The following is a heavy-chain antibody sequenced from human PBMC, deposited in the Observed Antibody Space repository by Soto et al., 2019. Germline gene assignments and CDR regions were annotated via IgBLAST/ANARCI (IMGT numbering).Heavy chain of an antibody. D-gene: IGHD2-2*01. J-gene: IGHJ4*02. CDR2: INGGNGDT. CDR3: ARGYCSSTSCQYYFDF. Sequence: QVQLVQSGAEVKKPGASVKDSCKASGYTFTGYAIHWVRQAPGQRHEWMGWINGGNGDTKYSQKFQGRVTITRDTAACTAYMELTSLGSEDTAVYHCARGYCSSTSCQYYFDFWGQGTLVTVSS. CDR1: GYTFTGYA. V-gene: IGHV1-3*01.